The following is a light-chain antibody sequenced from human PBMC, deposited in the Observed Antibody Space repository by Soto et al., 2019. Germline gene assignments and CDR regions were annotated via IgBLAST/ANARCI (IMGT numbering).Light chain of an antibody. V-gene: IGLV2-14*01. Sequence: QSVLSQAASVSGSPGQSITISCTGTSSDVGGYNYVSWSQQHPGKAPKLMIYGVSHRPSGISNRFSGSKSGNTASLTISGLQAEDEADYYCSSYTATNTYVFGTGTKVTVL. CDR3: SSYTATNTYV. CDR1: SSDVGGYNY. CDR2: GVS. J-gene: IGLJ1*01.